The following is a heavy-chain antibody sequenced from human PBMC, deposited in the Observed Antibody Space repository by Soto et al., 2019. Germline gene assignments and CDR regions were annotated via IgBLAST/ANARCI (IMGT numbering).Heavy chain of an antibody. CDR2: ISAYNGNT. Sequence: VASVKVSCKASGYTFNSYGISWVRQAPGQGLEWMGWISAYNGNTNYAQKLQGRVTMTTDTSTSTAYMELRSLRSEDTAVYYCARRIVVVTALDYWGQGTLVTVSS. J-gene: IGHJ4*02. V-gene: IGHV1-18*01. D-gene: IGHD2-21*02. CDR1: GYTFNSYG. CDR3: ARRIVVVTALDY.